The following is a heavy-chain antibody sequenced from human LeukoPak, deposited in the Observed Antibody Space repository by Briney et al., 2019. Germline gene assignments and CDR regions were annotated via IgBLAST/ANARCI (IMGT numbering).Heavy chain of an antibody. D-gene: IGHD3/OR15-3a*01. CDR1: GGSISSSSYY. V-gene: IGHV4-39*01. J-gene: IGHJ6*03. CDR3: ARHGEFFGLYYMDV. Sequence: KTSETLSLTCTVSGGSISSSSYYWGWIRQPPGKGLEWIGSIYYSGSTYYNPSLKSRVTISVDTSKNQFSLKVSSVTAADTAVYYCARHGEFFGLYYMDVWGKGTTVTISS. CDR2: IYYSGST.